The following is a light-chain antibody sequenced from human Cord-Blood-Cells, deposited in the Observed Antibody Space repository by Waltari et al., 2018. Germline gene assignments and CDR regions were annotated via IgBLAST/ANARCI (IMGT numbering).Light chain of an antibody. Sequence: QSALTQPASVSGSPGQSTTIACTGTSRAVGSYNLVSWYQQHPGKAPKLMIYEGSKRPSGVSNRFSGSKSGNTASLTISGLQAEGEADYYCCSYAGSSTLVFGGGTKLTVL. CDR1: SRAVGSYNL. CDR2: EGS. J-gene: IGLJ3*02. CDR3: CSYAGSSTLV. V-gene: IGLV2-23*01.